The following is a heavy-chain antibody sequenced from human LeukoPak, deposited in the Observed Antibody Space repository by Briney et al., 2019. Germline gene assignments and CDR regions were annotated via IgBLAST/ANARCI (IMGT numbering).Heavy chain of an antibody. J-gene: IGHJ5*02. CDR2: IYYSGST. D-gene: IGHD5-24*01. V-gene: IGHV4-59*08. CDR3: ARQWLPYNWFDP. Sequence: SETLSLTCTVSGCSISSYYWSWIRQPPGKGLEWIGYIYYSGSTNYNPSLKSRVTISVDTPKTQFSLQLSSVTAADTAVYYCARQWLPYNWFDPGGQGTLVTVSS. CDR1: GCSISSYY.